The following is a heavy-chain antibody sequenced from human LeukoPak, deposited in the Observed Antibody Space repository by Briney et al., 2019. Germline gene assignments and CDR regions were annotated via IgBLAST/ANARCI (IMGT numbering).Heavy chain of an antibody. Sequence: PSETLSLTCTVSGDSIDTYYLSWIRQPAGKGLEWIGRIYTRGTIIYNPSLKTRVTISVDTSKNQFSLILNSVTAADNAVYYCARDLALLAFDIWGQGTIVTVSS. CDR1: GDSIDTYY. CDR2: IYTRGTI. V-gene: IGHV4-4*07. J-gene: IGHJ3*02. D-gene: IGHD1-26*01. CDR3: ARDLALLAFDI.